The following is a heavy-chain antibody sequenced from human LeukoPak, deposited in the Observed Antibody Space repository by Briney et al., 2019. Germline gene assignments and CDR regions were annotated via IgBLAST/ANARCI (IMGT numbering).Heavy chain of an antibody. D-gene: IGHD6-19*01. J-gene: IGHJ4*02. Sequence: GGSLRLSCAASGFTFSSYSMNWVRQAPGKGLEWVSSISGSSSYIYYADSVKGRFTISRDNAENSLYLQMNSLRAEDTAVYYCARSSSGWYYYWGQGIMVTVSS. CDR1: GFTFSSYS. V-gene: IGHV3-21*01. CDR2: ISGSSSYI. CDR3: ARSSSGWYYY.